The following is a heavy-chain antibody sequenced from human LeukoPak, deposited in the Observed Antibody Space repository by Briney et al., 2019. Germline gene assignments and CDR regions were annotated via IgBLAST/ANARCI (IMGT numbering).Heavy chain of an antibody. CDR3: AREVTTPSPGAFDI. V-gene: IGHV3-21*01. Sequence: GGSLRLSCAASGFTFSSYSMNWVRQAPGKGLEWVSSISSSSSYIYYADSVKGRFTISRDNAKNSLYLQTNSLRAEDTAVYYCAREVTTPSPGAFDIWGQGTMVTVSS. CDR2: ISSSSSYI. D-gene: IGHD4-17*01. J-gene: IGHJ3*02. CDR1: GFTFSSYS.